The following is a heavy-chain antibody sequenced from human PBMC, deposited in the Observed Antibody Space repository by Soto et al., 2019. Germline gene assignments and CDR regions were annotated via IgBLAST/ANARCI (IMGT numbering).Heavy chain of an antibody. J-gene: IGHJ6*02. CDR1: GFTFSSYG. V-gene: IGHV3-33*01. Sequence: GGSLRLSCAASGFTFSSYGMHWVRQAPGKGLEWVAVIWYDGSNKYYADSVKGRFTISRDNSKNTLYLQMNSLRAEDTAVYYCARDSSYDILTGYRYYYYYYGMDVWGQGTTVTVSS. D-gene: IGHD3-9*01. CDR3: ARDSSYDILTGYRYYYYYYGMDV. CDR2: IWYDGSNK.